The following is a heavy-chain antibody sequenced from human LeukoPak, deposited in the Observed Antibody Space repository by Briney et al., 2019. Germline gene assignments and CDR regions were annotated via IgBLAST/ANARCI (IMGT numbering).Heavy chain of an antibody. D-gene: IGHD3-10*01. CDR2: TNYSGST. V-gene: IGHV4-39*01. J-gene: IGHJ3*02. Sequence: SETLSLTCTVSGGSISSGSYYWGWIRQPPGKGLEWIGSTNYSGSTYYNPSLRSRVTISVDTSKNQFSLKLSSVTAADTAVYYCARAHYDYASGSFAFDIWGQGTVVTVSS. CDR1: GGSISSGSYY. CDR3: ARAHYDYASGSFAFDI.